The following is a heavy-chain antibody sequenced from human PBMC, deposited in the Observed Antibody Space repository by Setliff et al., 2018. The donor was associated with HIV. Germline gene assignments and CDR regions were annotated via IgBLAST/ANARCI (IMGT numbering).Heavy chain of an antibody. Sequence: ASVKVSCKASGYTFINYGVTWVRQAPGQGLERMGWISGYNGNTNYAQKFQGRVTMTTDTSTNTAYMELRSLRSDDTAVYYCARGQIIVARSSSTVTAIDYWGQGTQVTVSS. D-gene: IGHD4-17*01. J-gene: IGHJ4*02. CDR3: ARGQIIVARSSSTVTAIDY. V-gene: IGHV1-18*01. CDR2: ISGYNGNT. CDR1: GYTFINYG.